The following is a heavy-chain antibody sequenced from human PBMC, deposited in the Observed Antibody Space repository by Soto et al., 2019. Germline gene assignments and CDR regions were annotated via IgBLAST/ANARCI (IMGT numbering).Heavy chain of an antibody. D-gene: IGHD2-15*01. V-gene: IGHV3-23*01. J-gene: IGHJ4*02. CDR2: ISGSGASR. Sequence: EVQLLESGGGLVQPGGSLRLSCAASGFTFSSYAMSWVRQVPGKGLEWVSTISGSGASRYYADSVEGRFTISRDNSKNTMHLQMNSLSAEDTAAYYCAKDIRQAGSCLDYWGQGILVTGSS. CDR3: AKDIRQAGSCLDY. CDR1: GFTFSSYA.